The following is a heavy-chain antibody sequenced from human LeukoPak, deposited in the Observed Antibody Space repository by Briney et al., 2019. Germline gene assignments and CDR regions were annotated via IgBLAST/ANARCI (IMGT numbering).Heavy chain of an antibody. CDR1: GFTFSSYW. Sequence: PGGSLRLSCAASGFTFSSYWMHWVRQAPGKGLEWVAFIWYDGSNKFYADSVKGRFTVSRDNSKNTLSLQMSSLRAEDTAVYYCARDRSSWSLNYWGQGTLVTVSS. J-gene: IGHJ4*02. CDR3: ARDRSSWSLNY. D-gene: IGHD6-13*01. V-gene: IGHV3-30*02. CDR2: IWYDGSNK.